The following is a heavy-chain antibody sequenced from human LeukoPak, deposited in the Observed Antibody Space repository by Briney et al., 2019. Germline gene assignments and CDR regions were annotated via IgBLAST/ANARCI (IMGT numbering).Heavy chain of an antibody. CDR3: ARENSVITIFGVVIYYGMDV. CDR1: GGSISSYY. Sequence: SETLSLTCTVSGGSISSYYWSWIRQPAGKGLEWIGRIYTSGSTNYNPSLKSRVTMSVDTSKNQFPLKLSSVTAADTAVYYCARENSVITIFGVVIYYGMDVWGQGTTVTVSS. V-gene: IGHV4-4*07. CDR2: IYTSGST. D-gene: IGHD3-3*01. J-gene: IGHJ6*02.